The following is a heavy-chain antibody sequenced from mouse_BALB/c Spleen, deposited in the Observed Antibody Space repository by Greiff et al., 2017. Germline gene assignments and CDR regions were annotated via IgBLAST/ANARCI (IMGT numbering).Heavy chain of an antibody. D-gene: IGHD1-1*01. J-gene: IGHJ2*01. CDR1: GYTFTSYW. Sequence: QVQLKQPGAELVRPGASVKLSCKASGYTFTSYWINWVKQRPGQGLEWIGNIYPSDSYTNYNQKFKDKATLTVDKSSSTAYMQLSSPTSEDSAVYYCTRGTTVVDYWGQGTTLTVSS. CDR3: TRGTTVVDY. V-gene: IGHV1-69*02. CDR2: IYPSDSYT.